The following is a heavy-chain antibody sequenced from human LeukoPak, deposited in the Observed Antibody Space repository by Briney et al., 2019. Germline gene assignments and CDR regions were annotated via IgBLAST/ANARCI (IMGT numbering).Heavy chain of an antibody. D-gene: IGHD3-3*02. CDR3: ASHFLRPRNKNNWFDP. CDR2: INHSGST. Sequence: PSETLSLTCAVYGGSFSGYYWSWIRQPPGKGLEWIGEINHSGSTNYNPSLKSRVTISVDTSKNQFSLKLSSVTAADTAVYYCASHFLRPRNKNNWFDPWGQGTLVTVSS. V-gene: IGHV4-34*01. CDR1: GGSFSGYY. J-gene: IGHJ5*02.